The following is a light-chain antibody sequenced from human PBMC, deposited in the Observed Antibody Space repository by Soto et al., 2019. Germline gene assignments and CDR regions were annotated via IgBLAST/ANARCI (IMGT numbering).Light chain of an antibody. CDR3: QQYGSSPLT. V-gene: IGKV3-20*01. J-gene: IGKJ3*01. CDR1: QSVSSSY. Sequence: EIVLTQSPGTLSLSPGERATLSCRASQSVSSSYLACYQQKPGQAPRLLIYGASSRATGIPDRFSGSGSGKDFTLTISRLEPEDFAVYYCQQYGSSPLTFGPGTKVDIK. CDR2: GAS.